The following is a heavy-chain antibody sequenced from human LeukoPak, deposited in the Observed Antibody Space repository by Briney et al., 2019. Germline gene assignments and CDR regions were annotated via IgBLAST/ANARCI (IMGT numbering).Heavy chain of an antibody. Sequence: GRSLRLSCAASGFTFSSYAMHWVRQAPGKGLEWVAVISYDGSNKYYADSVKGRFTISRDNSKNTLYLQMNSLRAEDTAVYYCARHKQGSSWNEFFDYWGQGTLVTVSS. V-gene: IGHV3-30-3*01. D-gene: IGHD6-13*01. CDR1: GFTFSSYA. CDR3: ARHKQGSSWNEFFDY. CDR2: ISYDGSNK. J-gene: IGHJ4*02.